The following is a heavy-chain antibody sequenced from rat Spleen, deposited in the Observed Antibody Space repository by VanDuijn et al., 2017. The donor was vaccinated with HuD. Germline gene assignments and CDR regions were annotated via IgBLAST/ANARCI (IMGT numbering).Heavy chain of an antibody. CDR3: ARHRNLGYWHFDF. CDR1: GFTFSNYD. J-gene: IGHJ1*01. CDR2: ISPNCDIT. V-gene: IGHV5-25*01. D-gene: IGHD4-6*01. Sequence: EVQLVESGGDLVQPGGSLKLSCAASGFTFSNYDMAWVRQAPTKGLDWVASISPNCDITYYRDSVKGRFTVSRDNAKTTLFLQMDSLRSEDTATYYCARHRNLGYWHFDFWGPGTMVTVSS.